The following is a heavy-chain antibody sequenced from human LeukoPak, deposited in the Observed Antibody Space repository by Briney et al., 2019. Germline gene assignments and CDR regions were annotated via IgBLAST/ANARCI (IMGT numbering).Heavy chain of an antibody. J-gene: IGHJ4*02. CDR1: GGSISSYY. CDR3: ARHQVRALRFLEVYFDY. Sequence: PSETLSLTCTVSGGSISSYYWSWIRQPPGKGLEWIGYIYYSGSTNYNPSLKSRVTISVDTSKNQFSLKLSSVTAADTAVYYCARHQVRALRFLEVYFDYWGQGTLVTVSS. V-gene: IGHV4-59*08. CDR2: IYYSGST. D-gene: IGHD3-3*01.